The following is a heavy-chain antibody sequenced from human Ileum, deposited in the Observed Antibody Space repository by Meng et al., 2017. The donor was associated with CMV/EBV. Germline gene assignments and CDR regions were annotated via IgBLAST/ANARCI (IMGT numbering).Heavy chain of an antibody. CDR3: ARAQYYDDVWGSYRYTDAFDI. J-gene: IGHJ3*02. D-gene: IGHD3-16*02. V-gene: IGHV3-74*01. Sequence: GESLKISCAASGFTFSSYWMHWVRQAPGKGLVWVSRINSDGSSTSYADSVKGRFTISRDNAKNTLYLQMNSLRAEDTAVYYCARAQYYDDVWGSYRYTDAFDIWGQGTMVTVSS. CDR1: GFTFSSYW. CDR2: INSDGSST.